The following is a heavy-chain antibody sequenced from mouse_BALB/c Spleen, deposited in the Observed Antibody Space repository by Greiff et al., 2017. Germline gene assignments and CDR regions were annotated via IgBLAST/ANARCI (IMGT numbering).Heavy chain of an antibody. Sequence: VHLVESGPSLVQPSQSLSITCTVSGFSLTSYGVHWVRQSPGKGLEWLGVIWRGGSTDYNAAFMSRLSITKDNSKSQVFFKMNSLQADDTAIYYCAKNGDYGSSYVDWYFDVWGAGTTVTVSS. D-gene: IGHD1-1*01. CDR2: IWRGGST. J-gene: IGHJ1*01. CDR3: AKNGDYGSSYVDWYFDV. V-gene: IGHV2-5-1*01. CDR1: GFSLTSYG.